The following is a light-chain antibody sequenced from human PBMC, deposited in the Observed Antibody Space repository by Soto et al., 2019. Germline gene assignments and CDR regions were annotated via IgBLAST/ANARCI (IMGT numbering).Light chain of an antibody. CDR2: GAS. V-gene: IGKV3-20*01. CDR3: QQYDNSLWT. CDR1: QSVSSN. Sequence: NVVAQSQSIVPGSPGERNTFSCRASQSVSSNLAWYQQKPGQAPRLFIYGASSRATGIPDRFSGSGSGTDFTLTISRLEPEDLAVYYCQQYDNSLWTSGQGTKVDIK. J-gene: IGKJ1*01.